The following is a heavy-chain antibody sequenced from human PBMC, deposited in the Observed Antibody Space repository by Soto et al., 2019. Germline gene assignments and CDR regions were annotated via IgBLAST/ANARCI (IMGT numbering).Heavy chain of an antibody. Sequence: PGGSLRLSCAASGFSVSQYYMNWVRQAPGKGLEWVSVFYSGGGATTYYADSVKGRFTVSRDDSKNTVYLQMNSLRVEDTAVYYCARGPKRSEIIDFWGQGTLVTVSS. CDR1: GFSVSQYY. J-gene: IGHJ4*02. CDR3: ARGPKRSEIIDF. V-gene: IGHV3-53*01. CDR2: FYSGGGATT.